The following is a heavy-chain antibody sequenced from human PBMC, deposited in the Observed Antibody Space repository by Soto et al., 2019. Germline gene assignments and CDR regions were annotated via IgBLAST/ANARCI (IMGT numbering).Heavy chain of an antibody. J-gene: IGHJ4*02. CDR2: ISYDGENK. CDR1: GFVFRDYA. CDR3: ASGFVWGDYDPPYFDF. V-gene: IGHV3-30*04. Sequence: QVQLVASGGGVVQPWRSLRLSCAASGFVFRDYAMHWVRQAPGKGLEWVALISYDGENKYYADSVKGRFSITRENSKKTLFLQINSLRPEDTARYFCASGFVWGDYDPPYFDFRGRGTVVAVSS. D-gene: IGHD4-17*01.